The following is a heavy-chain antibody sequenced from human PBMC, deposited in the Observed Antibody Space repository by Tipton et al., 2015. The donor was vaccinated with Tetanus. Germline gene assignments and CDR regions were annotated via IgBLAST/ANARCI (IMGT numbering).Heavy chain of an antibody. CDR3: ARDQARGARGWNYFDY. Sequence: TLSLTCTVSGGSISSGGYYWSWIRQHPGKGLEWIGDIYNSGGTYYNPSLKSRVTILVDTTKNQFSLKLKSVTAADTAGYYCARDQARGARGWNYFDYWGQGSLVTVSS. J-gene: IGHJ4*02. CDR1: GGSISSGGYY. V-gene: IGHV4-31*03. D-gene: IGHD1-26*01. CDR2: IYNSGGT.